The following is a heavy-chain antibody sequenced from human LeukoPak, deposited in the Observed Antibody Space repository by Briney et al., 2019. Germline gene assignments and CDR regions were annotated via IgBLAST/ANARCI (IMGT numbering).Heavy chain of an antibody. J-gene: IGHJ4*02. D-gene: IGHD3-9*01. CDR3: AKPERFRYFDWLLSYFDY. V-gene: IGHV3-23*01. Sequence: GGSLRLSCAASGFTFSSYAMSWVRQAPGKGLEWVSAISGSGGSTYYADSVKGRFTISRDNSKNTLYLQMNSLRAEDTAVYYCAKPERFRYFDWLLSYFDYWGQGTLVTVSS. CDR2: ISGSGGST. CDR1: GFTFSSYA.